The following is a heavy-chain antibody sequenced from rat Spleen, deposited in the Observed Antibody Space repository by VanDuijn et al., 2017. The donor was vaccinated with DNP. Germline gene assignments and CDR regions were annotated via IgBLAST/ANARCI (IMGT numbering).Heavy chain of an antibody. CDR2: ISTGGGNT. V-gene: IGHV5-25*01. CDR1: RFTSSDYY. CDR3: ARQGTLLTTNWFAY. D-gene: IGHD1-8*01. J-gene: IGHJ3*01. Sequence: EVLLVESDGGLVQPGRSLKLSCAASRFTSSDYYMVWVRQAPTKGLEWVASISTGGGNTYYRDSVKGRFTISRDNAKSTLYLHMDSLRSEDTATYYCARQGTLLTTNWFAYWGQGTLVTVSS.